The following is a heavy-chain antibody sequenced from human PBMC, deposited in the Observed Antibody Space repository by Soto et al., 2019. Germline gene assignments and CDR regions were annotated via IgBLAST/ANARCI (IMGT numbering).Heavy chain of an antibody. J-gene: IGHJ4*02. Sequence: ASETLSLTCTVSGCTISSYDWSWIRQPPGKGLEWIGYIYYSGSTTYNPSIKSRVTISVDTSKNQFSLKLSSVTAADTAEYYCARGSIPHDYIIDWGQGTLVTVSS. CDR2: IYYSGST. CDR1: GCTISSYD. D-gene: IGHD3-16*01. CDR3: ARGSIPHDYIID. V-gene: IGHV4-59*01.